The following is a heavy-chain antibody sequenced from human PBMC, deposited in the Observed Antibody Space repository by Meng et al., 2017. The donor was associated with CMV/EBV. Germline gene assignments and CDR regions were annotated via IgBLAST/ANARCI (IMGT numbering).Heavy chain of an antibody. V-gene: IGHV3-21*01. J-gene: IGHJ4*02. D-gene: IGHD3-22*01. CDR1: GCSFRSYS. CDR2: ISSSSSYI. Sequence: ESLKISWAASGCSFRSYSMNRVRQAPGKGLEWVSGISSSSSYIFYADSVKGRFTIFRDNAKNSLYLQMNSLRDDDTAVYYCARLYYDSKEEFYWGQGTLVTVSS. CDR3: ARLYYDSKEEFY.